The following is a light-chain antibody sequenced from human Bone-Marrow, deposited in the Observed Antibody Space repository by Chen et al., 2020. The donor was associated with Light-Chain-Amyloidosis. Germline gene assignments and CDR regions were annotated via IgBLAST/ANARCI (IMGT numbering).Light chain of an antibody. J-gene: IGLJ3*02. Sequence: SHLLTQPSSVSVATGQTATIACGGNNIGSTSVHWYQQTPGRAPLLVVYDDSDRPSGIPERLSGSNSGNTATLTISRGEAGDEADYYCQVWDRSSDRPVFGGGTKLTVL. CDR2: DDS. CDR3: QVWDRSSDRPV. CDR1: NIGSTS. V-gene: IGLV3-21*02.